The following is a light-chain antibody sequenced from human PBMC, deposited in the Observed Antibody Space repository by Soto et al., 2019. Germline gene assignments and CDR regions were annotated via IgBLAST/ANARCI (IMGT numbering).Light chain of an antibody. J-gene: IGLJ1*01. V-gene: IGLV2-14*01. Sequence: QSVLTQPASVSGSPGQSITISCTGTSSDVGAYNYVSWYQQHPGKAPKVMIYDVSNRPSGVSNRFSGSKSGNTASLTISGLQAEDEADYYCSSYTSSNTYVFGTGTKVTVL. CDR3: SSYTSSNTYV. CDR1: SSDVGAYNY. CDR2: DVS.